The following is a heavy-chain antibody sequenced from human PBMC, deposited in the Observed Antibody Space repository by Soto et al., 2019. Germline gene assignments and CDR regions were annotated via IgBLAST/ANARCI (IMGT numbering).Heavy chain of an antibody. V-gene: IGHV3-7*03. J-gene: IGHJ4*02. Sequence: QLVESGGGLVQPGGSLRLSCATSGFTFSNSWMTWVRQAPGKGLEWVSNIKHDGSEKYYLDSVKGRYTISRDNAQDSPHLEMNSLRDEDTAVYYCARGGWGYFDSGGYFWLDDWGQGTLVTVSS. CDR1: GFTFSNSW. CDR3: ARGGWGYFDSGGYFWLDD. CDR2: IKHDGSEK. D-gene: IGHD3-22*01.